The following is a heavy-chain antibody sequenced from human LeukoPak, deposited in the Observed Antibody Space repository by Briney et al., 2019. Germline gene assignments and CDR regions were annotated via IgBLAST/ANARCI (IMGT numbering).Heavy chain of an antibody. D-gene: IGHD3-22*01. CDR1: GYTFTNYG. CDR2: ISAYNGHT. V-gene: IGHV1-18*01. J-gene: IGHJ3*02. Sequence: GASVKVPCKASGYTFTNYGISWVRQAPGQGLEWMGWISAYNGHTKYAQKVQGRVTMTRDTSTSTAYMELRSLRSDDTAVYYCARDGHRRYHYDSSGREDAFDIWGQGTMVTVSS. CDR3: ARDGHRRYHYDSSGREDAFDI.